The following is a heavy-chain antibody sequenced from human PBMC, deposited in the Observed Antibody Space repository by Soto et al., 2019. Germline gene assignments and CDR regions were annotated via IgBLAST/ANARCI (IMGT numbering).Heavy chain of an antibody. CDR1: GYSFTSYW. CDR2: IYPGDADT. D-gene: IGHD2-2*01. CDR3: ARHTQLLVRGYYYGMDV. J-gene: IGHJ6*02. Sequence: RGESLKISCKGSGYSFTSYWIGWVRQMPGKGLEWMGIIYPGDADTRYSPCFQGQVTISAAKSISTAYLQWSSLNASDTAMYYCARHTQLLVRGYYYGMDVGGQGNTVTVAS. V-gene: IGHV5-51*01.